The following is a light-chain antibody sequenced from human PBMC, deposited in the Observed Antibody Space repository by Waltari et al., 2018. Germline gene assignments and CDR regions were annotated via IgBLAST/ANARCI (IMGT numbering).Light chain of an antibody. CDR2: RND. CDR3: AAWDDSLTGFV. Sequence: QSVLTQPPSASGTPGQRVTISFSGSSSNIGSNFVYWYQQLPGTAPKLLIYRNDMRPSGVPDRFSGSKSDTSASLAISDLRSEDEADYYCAAWDDSLTGFVFGTGTEVTAL. J-gene: IGLJ1*01. CDR1: SSNIGSNF. V-gene: IGLV1-47*01.